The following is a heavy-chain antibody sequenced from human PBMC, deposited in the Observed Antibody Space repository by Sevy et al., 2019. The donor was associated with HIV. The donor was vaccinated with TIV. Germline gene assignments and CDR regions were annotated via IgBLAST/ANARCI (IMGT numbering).Heavy chain of an antibody. D-gene: IGHD3-9*01. CDR3: ARSRYYFDS. Sequence: SETLSLTYNVSGASITSYYWSWIRQPPGKGLEWVGDIGSSGPGNYNPSLKSRVTLSVDMTKSHFSLKLRSVTAVDTAVYYCARSRYYFDSWGQGALVTVSS. CDR1: GASITSYY. J-gene: IGHJ4*02. CDR2: IGSSGPG. V-gene: IGHV4-4*08.